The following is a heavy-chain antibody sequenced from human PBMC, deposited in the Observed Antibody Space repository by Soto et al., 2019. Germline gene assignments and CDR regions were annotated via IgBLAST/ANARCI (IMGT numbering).Heavy chain of an antibody. V-gene: IGHV1-3*01. CDR2: INAGNGNT. Sequence: QVQLVQSGAEVKKPGASVKVSCKASGYTFASYSMHWVRQAPGQRLEWMGWINAGNGNTKYSQKFQGRVTITRDTSARPPYMELSCLRSEDTAVYYCARDVGATGDWGQGTLVTVSS. J-gene: IGHJ4*02. D-gene: IGHD1-26*01. CDR1: GYTFASYS. CDR3: ARDVGATGD.